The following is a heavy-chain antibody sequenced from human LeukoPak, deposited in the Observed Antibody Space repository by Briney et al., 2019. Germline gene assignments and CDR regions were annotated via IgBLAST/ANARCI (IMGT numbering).Heavy chain of an antibody. V-gene: IGHV3-49*04. CDR3: TRDRDIGEYFDY. Sequence: PGGSLRLSCTASGFTFGDYAMSWVRQAPGKGLEWVGFIRSKAYGGTTEYAASVKGRFTISRDDSKSNAYLQMNSLKTEDTAVYYCTRDRDIGEYFDYWGQGTLVTVSS. J-gene: IGHJ4*02. CDR2: IRSKAYGGTT. CDR1: GFTFGDYA. D-gene: IGHD5-12*01.